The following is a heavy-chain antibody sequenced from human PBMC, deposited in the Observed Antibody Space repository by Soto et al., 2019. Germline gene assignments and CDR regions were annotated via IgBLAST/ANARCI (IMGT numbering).Heavy chain of an antibody. CDR2: IIHGGST. CDR3: ARGLSLVVPAATRQGNYCSGGSCYRRKYDKFDT. Sequence: AETLSLTGAVLGTSFRGNYWTWIRRPPGKGLEGSGEIIHGGSTNYIPSLKSRVPISVDTSSNQFSLEQSSVTAADTAVYYCARGLSLVVPAATRQGNYCSGGSCYRRKYDKFDTWGQGTLVTVSS. CDR1: GTSFRGNY. D-gene: IGHD2-15*01. J-gene: IGHJ5*01. V-gene: IGHV4-34*01.